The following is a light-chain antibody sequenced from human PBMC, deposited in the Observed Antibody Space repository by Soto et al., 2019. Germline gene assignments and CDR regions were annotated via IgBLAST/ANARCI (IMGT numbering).Light chain of an antibody. CDR1: QSVSTN. J-gene: IGKJ3*01. CDR3: QLYDSWRGFT. V-gene: IGKV3-15*01. CDR2: GAS. Sequence: EIVMTQSPATLSVSPGERATLSCRASQSVSTNLSCYQQKPCQAHSLLIHGASTRATGSPARCSGSGSRAEFPLPISSLQCEDCAVYYSQLYDSWRGFTFGPGTKVDI.